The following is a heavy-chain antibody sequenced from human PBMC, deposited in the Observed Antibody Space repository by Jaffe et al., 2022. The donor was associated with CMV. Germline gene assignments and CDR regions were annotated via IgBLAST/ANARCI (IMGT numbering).Heavy chain of an antibody. D-gene: IGHD2-15*01. CDR3: ARGGRDGGNTPLYYYYYGMDV. J-gene: IGHJ6*02. CDR1: GGSFSGYY. CDR2: INHSGST. Sequence: QVQLQQWGAGLLKPSETLSLTCAVYGGSFSGYYWSWIRQPPGKGLEWIGEINHSGSTNYNPSLKSRVTISVDTSKNQFSLKLSSVTAADTAVYYCARGGRDGGNTPLYYYYYGMDVWGQGTTVTVSS. V-gene: IGHV4-34*01.